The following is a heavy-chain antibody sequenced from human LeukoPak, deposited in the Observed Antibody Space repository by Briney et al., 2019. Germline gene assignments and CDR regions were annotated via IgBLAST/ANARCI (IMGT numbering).Heavy chain of an antibody. D-gene: IGHD5-18*01. CDR3: ARDQWIQLWLRYFDY. V-gene: IGHV4-39*07. Sequence: SETLSLTCTVSGGSISSSSYYWGWIRQPPRKGLEWIGSIYYSGSTYYNPSLKSRVTISVDTSKNQFSLKLSSVTAADTAVYYCARDQWIQLWLRYFDYWGQGTLVTVSS. CDR1: GGSISSSSYY. J-gene: IGHJ4*02. CDR2: IYYSGST.